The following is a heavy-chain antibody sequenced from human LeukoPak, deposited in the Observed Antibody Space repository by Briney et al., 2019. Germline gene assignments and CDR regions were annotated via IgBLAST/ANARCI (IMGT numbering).Heavy chain of an antibody. Sequence: PGGSLRLSCAASGFTFSSYAMRWVRQAPGKGLEWVSAISGSGGSTYYADSVKGRFTICRDNSKNTLYMKKNSLRAEDTALYYCAKGSPWFTMIVVVPFDYWGQGTLVTVSS. CDR2: ISGSGGST. D-gene: IGHD3-22*01. J-gene: IGHJ4*02. CDR1: GFTFSSYA. CDR3: AKGSPWFTMIVVVPFDY. V-gene: IGHV3-23*01.